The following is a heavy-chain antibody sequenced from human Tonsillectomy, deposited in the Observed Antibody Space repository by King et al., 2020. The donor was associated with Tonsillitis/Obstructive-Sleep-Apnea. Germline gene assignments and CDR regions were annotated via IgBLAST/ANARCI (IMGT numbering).Heavy chain of an antibody. CDR3: ARGDGYNYSMDV. Sequence: QLVQSGAEVKEPGASVKVSCKASSYTFSSYGVSWVRQAPGQGLEWVGWISGYSGNTKYAQRLQGRVTVTRDTSTSTAYMELRSLRSDDTAVYYCARGDGYNYSMDVWGRGTPVTVSS. CDR2: ISGYSGNT. V-gene: IGHV1-18*01. J-gene: IGHJ6*03. D-gene: IGHD5-24*01. CDR1: SYTFSSYG.